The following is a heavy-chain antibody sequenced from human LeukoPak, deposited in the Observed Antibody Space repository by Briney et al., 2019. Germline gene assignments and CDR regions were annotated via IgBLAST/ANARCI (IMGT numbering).Heavy chain of an antibody. CDR1: GYSFTTYW. J-gene: IGHJ4*02. V-gene: IGHV5-51*01. CDR3: ARHHYYDSSGYSDY. D-gene: IGHD3-22*01. CDR2: IYPGDSDT. Sequence: GESLKVSCKGSGYSFTTYWIGWVRQMPGKGLEWMGIIYPGDSDTRYSPSFQGQVTISADKSINTAYLQWSSLKASDTAMYYCARHHYYDSSGYSDYWGQGTLVTVSS.